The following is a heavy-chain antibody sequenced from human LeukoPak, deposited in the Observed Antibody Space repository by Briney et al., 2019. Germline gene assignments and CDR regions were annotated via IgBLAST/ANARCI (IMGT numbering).Heavy chain of an antibody. CDR1: GFTFSSYA. J-gene: IGHJ4*02. Sequence: GGSLRLSCAASGFTFSSYAMGWVRQAPGKGLVWVSRINSDGGSTSYADSVKGRFTISRDNAKNTLYLQMNSLRAEDTAVYYCARRIQGMAPYYFDYWGQGTLVTVSS. CDR2: INSDGGST. CDR3: ARRIQGMAPYYFDY. V-gene: IGHV3-74*01. D-gene: IGHD5-24*01.